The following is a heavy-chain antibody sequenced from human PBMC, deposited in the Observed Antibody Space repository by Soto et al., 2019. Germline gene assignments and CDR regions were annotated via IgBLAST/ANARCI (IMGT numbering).Heavy chain of an antibody. J-gene: IGHJ4*02. CDR2: ISWNSGSI. Sequence: DVQLVESGGGLVQPGRSLRLSCAASGFTFDDYAMHWVRQAPGKGLEWVSGISWNSGSIGYADSVKGRFTISRDNAKNSLYLQMNSLRAEDTALYYCAKDMMGLRSSLFDYWGQGTLVTVSS. CDR1: GFTFDDYA. CDR3: AKDMMGLRSSLFDY. V-gene: IGHV3-9*01. D-gene: IGHD1-26*01.